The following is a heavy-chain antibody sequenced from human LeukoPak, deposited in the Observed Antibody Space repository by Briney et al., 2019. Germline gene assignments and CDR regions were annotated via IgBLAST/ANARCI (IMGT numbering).Heavy chain of an antibody. J-gene: IGHJ5*02. CDR2: IYYSGST. CDR1: GGSISSSSYY. D-gene: IGHD3-9*01. CDR3: ARTHFDSLGWFDP. Sequence: SSETLSLTCTVSGGSISSSSYYWGWIRQPPGKGLEWIGSIYYSGSTYYNPSLKSRVTISVDTSKNQFSLKLSSVTAADTALYFCARTHFDSLGWFDPWGQGIQVIVSS. V-gene: IGHV4-39*07.